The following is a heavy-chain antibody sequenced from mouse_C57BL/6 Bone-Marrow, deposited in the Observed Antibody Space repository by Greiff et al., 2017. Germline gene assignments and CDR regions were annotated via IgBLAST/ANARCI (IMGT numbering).Heavy chain of an antibody. D-gene: IGHD1-1*01. Sequence: VQLQQSGAELMKPGASVKLSCKATGYTFTGYWIEWVKQRPGHGLEWIGEILPGSGSTNYNEKFKGKATLTADKSSSTAYMELRSLTSEDSAVYFCARLGITTVVGFDYWGQGTTLTVSS. CDR2: ILPGSGST. V-gene: IGHV1-9*01. CDR1: GYTFTGYW. J-gene: IGHJ2*01. CDR3: ARLGITTVVGFDY.